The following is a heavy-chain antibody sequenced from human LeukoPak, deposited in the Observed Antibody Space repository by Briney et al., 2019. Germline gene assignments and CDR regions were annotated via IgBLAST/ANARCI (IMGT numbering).Heavy chain of an antibody. J-gene: IGHJ4*02. D-gene: IGHD3-10*01. CDR3: AKEGGILWFGDSYFDY. Sequence: GGSLRLSCVASGFFFSSYAMHWVRQAPGKGLEWVAVISYDGSNEYYADSVKGRFTISRDNAKNTLYLQMNSLRAEDTAVYYCAKEGGILWFGDSYFDYWGQGTLVTVSS. V-gene: IGHV3-30*04. CDR1: GFFFSSYA. CDR2: ISYDGSNE.